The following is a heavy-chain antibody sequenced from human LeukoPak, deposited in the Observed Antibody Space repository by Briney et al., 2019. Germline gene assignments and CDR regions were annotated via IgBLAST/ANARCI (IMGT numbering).Heavy chain of an antibody. CDR1: GGSISSADYY. J-gene: IGHJ4*02. CDR3: ARERGSYPWYFDY. CDR2: IYTSGST. Sequence: SQTLSLTCTVSGGSISSADYYWSWIRQPAGKGLEWIGRIYTSGSTNYNPSLKSRVTISVDTSKNQFSLKLSSVTAADTAVYYCARERGSYPWYFDYWGQGTLVTVSS. V-gene: IGHV4-61*02. D-gene: IGHD1-26*01.